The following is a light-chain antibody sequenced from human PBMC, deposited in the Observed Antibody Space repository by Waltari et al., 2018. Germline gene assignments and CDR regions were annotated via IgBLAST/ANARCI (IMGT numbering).Light chain of an antibody. CDR1: QSVSNY. CDR2: DTS. Sequence: EIVLTPSPATLSWSPGERATLSCRASQSVSNYLAWYQQKPGQAPRLLIYDTSNRAPGIPARFSGSGSGTDFTLTISSLEPEDFAVYYCQQRKNWPPITFGQGTRLDIK. V-gene: IGKV3-11*01. J-gene: IGKJ5*01. CDR3: QQRKNWPPIT.